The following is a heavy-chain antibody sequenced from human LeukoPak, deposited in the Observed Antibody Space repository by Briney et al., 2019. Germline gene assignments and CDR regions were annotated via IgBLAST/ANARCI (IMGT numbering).Heavy chain of an antibody. CDR1: GGSISGYY. CDR2: IYTSGTT. J-gene: IGHJ4*02. D-gene: IGHD6-13*01. CDR3: ARETPQYSDSWYFDY. V-gene: IGHV4-4*07. Sequence: PSETLSLTCTVSGGSISGYYWTWIRQPAGKGLEWIGRIYTSGTTNYNPSLKSRVTMSVDTSKSQFSLNLSSVTAADTAVYYCARETPQYSDSWYFDYWGQGTLVTVSS.